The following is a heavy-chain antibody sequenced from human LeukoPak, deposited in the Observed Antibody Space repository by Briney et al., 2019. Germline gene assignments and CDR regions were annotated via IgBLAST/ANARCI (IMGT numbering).Heavy chain of an antibody. CDR2: TYTSGST. D-gene: IGHD3-10*01. CDR1: GGFLMSYY. J-gene: IGHJ5*01. CDR3: VRGSMVRGFDS. V-gene: IGHV4-4*07. Sequence: KPSETLSLTCSVSGGFLMSYYWTWIRQSAGKGLEFIGRTYTSGSTDYNSSLKSRITLSIDRSKNQFSLKLRSVTAADTAIYYCVRGSMVRGFDSWGQGILVTVSS.